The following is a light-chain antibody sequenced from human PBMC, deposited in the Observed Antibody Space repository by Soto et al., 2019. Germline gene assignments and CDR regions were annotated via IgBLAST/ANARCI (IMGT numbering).Light chain of an antibody. CDR2: GNS. Sequence: QSVLTQPPSVSGAPGQRVTISCTGSSSNIGAGYDVHWYQQLPGTAPKLLIYGNSNRPSGVPDRFSGSKSGTSASLAITGLVAEDEADYYCQSYDSSLSGVVFGGGTKLTVL. J-gene: IGLJ2*01. CDR3: QSYDSSLSGVV. CDR1: SSNIGAGYD. V-gene: IGLV1-40*01.